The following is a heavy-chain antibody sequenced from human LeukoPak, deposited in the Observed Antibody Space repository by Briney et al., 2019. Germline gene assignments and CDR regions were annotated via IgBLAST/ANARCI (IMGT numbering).Heavy chain of an antibody. CDR3: ASSSSVTTRAPFDP. J-gene: IGHJ5*02. D-gene: IGHD6-19*01. Sequence: ASVKVSFKASGYTFTGYYMHWVRQAPGQGLEWMGWINPNSGGTNYAQKFQGRVTMTRDTSISTAYMELSRLRSDDTAVYYCASSSSVTTRAPFDPWGQGTLVTVSS. CDR2: INPNSGGT. CDR1: GYTFTGYY. V-gene: IGHV1-2*02.